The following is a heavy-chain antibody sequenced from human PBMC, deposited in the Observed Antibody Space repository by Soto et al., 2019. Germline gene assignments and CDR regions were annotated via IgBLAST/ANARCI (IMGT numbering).Heavy chain of an antibody. J-gene: IGHJ4*02. V-gene: IGHV4-34*01. Sequence: SETLSLTCAVYGGSFSGYYWSWIRQPPGKGLEWIGEINHSGSTNYNPSLKSRVTISVDTSKNQFPLKLSSVTAADTAVYYCARGFQDIVVVVAATGCYFDYWGQGTLVTVSS. CDR3: ARGFQDIVVVVAATGCYFDY. CDR1: GGSFSGYY. D-gene: IGHD2-15*01. CDR2: INHSGST.